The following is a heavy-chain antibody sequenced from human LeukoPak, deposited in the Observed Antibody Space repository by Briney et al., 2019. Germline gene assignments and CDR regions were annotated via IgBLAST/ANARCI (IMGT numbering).Heavy chain of an antibody. CDR1: GGSIISGSYY. J-gene: IGHJ4*02. D-gene: IGHD6-19*01. CDR2: IYYIGSGST. V-gene: IGHV4-61*01. CDR3: ARHAVYAGSGWSFDY. Sequence: SETLSLTCTVSGGSIISGSYYWSWIRQPPGMGLEWIGYIYYIGSGSTNHSPSLKSRVTISVDTSKNQFSLNLSSVTAADTAVYYCARHAVYAGSGWSFDYWGQGTLVTVSS.